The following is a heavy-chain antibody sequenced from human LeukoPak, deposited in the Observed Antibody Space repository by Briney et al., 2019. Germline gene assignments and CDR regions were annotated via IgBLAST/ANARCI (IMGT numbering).Heavy chain of an antibody. Sequence: GESLKISCKASGYRFSRYWIGWVRQMPGKGLEWMGIIFPGDSDPRYSPSFQGQVTISADKSISTAYLQWSSLKASDTATYYCARGGRWLVRNLDAHFDYWGQGTLATVSS. CDR3: ARGGRWLVRNLDAHFDY. CDR2: IFPGDSDP. V-gene: IGHV5-51*01. D-gene: IGHD5-24*01. CDR1: GYRFSRYW. J-gene: IGHJ4*02.